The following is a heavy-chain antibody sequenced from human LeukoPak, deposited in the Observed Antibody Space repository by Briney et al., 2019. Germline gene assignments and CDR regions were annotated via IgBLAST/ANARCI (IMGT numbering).Heavy chain of an antibody. D-gene: IGHD1-1*01. CDR3: VRHNAARAFDI. V-gene: IGHV3-74*03. CDR1: GFTFSSFW. Sequence: GGSLRLSCAASGFTFSSFWMHWVRQAPGKGLVWVSRVSDDGSTTTYADSVKGGFTISRDNAKNTLYLQMNSLRPEDTAVYYCVRHNAARAFDIWGQGTVVIVSS. CDR2: VSDDGSTT. J-gene: IGHJ3*02.